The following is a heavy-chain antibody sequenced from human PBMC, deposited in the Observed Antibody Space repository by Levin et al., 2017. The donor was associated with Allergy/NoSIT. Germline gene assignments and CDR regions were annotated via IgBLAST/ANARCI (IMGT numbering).Heavy chain of an antibody. J-gene: IGHJ6*02. D-gene: IGHD6-6*01. CDR3: ASIAAPSSAIYGRDV. CDR1: GFIFSTYG. V-gene: IGHV3-30*03. CDR2: ISYDATNK. Sequence: GGSLRLSCAASGFIFSTYGMHWVRQAPGKGLEWVAVISYDATNKYYGDSVKGRFTISRDNSKNMVYLQMNSLRAEDTAVYHCASIAAPSSAIYGRDVWGQGTTVTVSS.